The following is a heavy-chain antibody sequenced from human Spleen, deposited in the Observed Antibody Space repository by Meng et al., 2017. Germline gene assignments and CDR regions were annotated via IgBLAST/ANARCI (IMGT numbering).Heavy chain of an antibody. CDR1: GYPFTAYY. CDR2: INPNSGGT. V-gene: IGHV1-2*02. Sequence: ASVKVSCKASGYPFTAYYIHWVRQAPGQGLEWMGWINPNSGGTNYAQKFQGRVTMTRDTSISTAYMELSSLRSEDTAVYYCATLGGEDALDLWGQGTMVTVSS. D-gene: IGHD3-16*01. CDR3: ATLGGEDALDL. J-gene: IGHJ3*01.